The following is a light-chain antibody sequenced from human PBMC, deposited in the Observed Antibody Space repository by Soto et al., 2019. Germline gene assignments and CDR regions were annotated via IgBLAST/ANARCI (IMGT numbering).Light chain of an antibody. CDR3: SSYTSSSNVV. CDR1: SSDVGGYNY. Sequence: QSALTQPASVSGSPGQSITISCTGTSSDVGGYNYVSWYQQHPGKAPKLMIYDVSNRPSGVSNRFSGSKSGNTASLPISGPQAEDEADYYCSSYTSSSNVVFGGGTKLTVL. CDR2: DVS. J-gene: IGLJ2*01. V-gene: IGLV2-14*01.